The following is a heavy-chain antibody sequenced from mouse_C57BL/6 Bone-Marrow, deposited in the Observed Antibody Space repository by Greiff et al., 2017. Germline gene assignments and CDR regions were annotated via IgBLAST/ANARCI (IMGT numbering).Heavy chain of an antibody. Sequence: VQLQQPGAELVMPGASVKLSCKASCYTFTSYWMQWVKQRPGQGLEWIGGIDPSDSYTNYNQKFKGKSTLTVDKSSCTAYIQLSRVSSENPAVYYCARVGGLRPDYWGQGTTRTVSS. CDR2: IDPSDSYT. V-gene: IGHV1-69*01. J-gene: IGHJ2*01. CDR1: CYTFTSYW. CDR3: ARVGGLRPDY. D-gene: IGHD2-4*01.